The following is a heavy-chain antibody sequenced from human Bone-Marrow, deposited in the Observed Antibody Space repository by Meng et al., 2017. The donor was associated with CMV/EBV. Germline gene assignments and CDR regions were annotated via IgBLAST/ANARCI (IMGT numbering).Heavy chain of an antibody. CDR1: GYTFTSYG. D-gene: IGHD6-6*01. Sequence: ASVKVSCKASGYTFTSYGISWVRQAPGQGLEWMGWISAYNGNTNYAQKLQGRVTMTTDTSTSTAYMELSSLRSEDTAVYYCARALGSSSPGAYYYYGMDVWGQGTTVTVSS. CDR2: ISAYNGNT. V-gene: IGHV1-18*01. J-gene: IGHJ6*02. CDR3: ARALGSSSPGAYYYYGMDV.